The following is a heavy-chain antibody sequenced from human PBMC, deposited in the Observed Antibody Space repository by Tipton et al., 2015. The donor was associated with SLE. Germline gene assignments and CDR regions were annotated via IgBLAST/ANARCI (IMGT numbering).Heavy chain of an antibody. Sequence: TLSLTCAVSGYSISSGYYWGWIRQPPGKGMEWIGYIYYSGSTYYNPSLKSRVTISVDTSKNQFSLKRSSVTAADTAVYYCARDTGEGFDYWGQGTLVTVSS. V-gene: IGHV4-31*11. CDR3: ARDTGEGFDY. J-gene: IGHJ4*02. CDR2: IYYSGST. CDR1: GYSISSGYY. D-gene: IGHD4-11*01.